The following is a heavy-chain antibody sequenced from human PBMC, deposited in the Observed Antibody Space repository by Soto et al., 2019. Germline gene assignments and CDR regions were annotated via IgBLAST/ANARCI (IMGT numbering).Heavy chain of an antibody. V-gene: IGHV1-69*02. J-gene: IGHJ5*02. D-gene: IGHD3-9*01. CDR2: IIPILGIA. Sequence: GASVKVSCKASGGTFSSYTISWVRQAPGQGLEWMGRIIPILGIANYAQKFQGRVTITADKSTSTAYMELSSLRSEDTAVYYCARGRYYDILTGNNWFDPWGQGTLVTVSS. CDR3: ARGRYYDILTGNNWFDP. CDR1: GGTFSSYT.